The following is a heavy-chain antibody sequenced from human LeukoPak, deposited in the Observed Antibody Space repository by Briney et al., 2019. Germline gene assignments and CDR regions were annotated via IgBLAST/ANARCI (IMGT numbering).Heavy chain of an antibody. CDR2: ISGYSGNT. D-gene: IGHD4-17*01. V-gene: IGHV1-18*01. J-gene: IGHJ5*02. CDR1: GYTFSNHG. CDR3: ARGGDYNWFDP. Sequence: GASVKVSCKASGYTFSNHGISWVRQAPGQGLEWMGWISGYSGNTNYAQRLQGRVTMTTDTSTSTAYMELRSLRSDDTAVYYCARGGDYNWFDPWGQGTLVTVSS.